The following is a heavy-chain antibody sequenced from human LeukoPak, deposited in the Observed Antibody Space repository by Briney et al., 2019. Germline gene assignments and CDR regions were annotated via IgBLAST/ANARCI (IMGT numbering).Heavy chain of an antibody. D-gene: IGHD5-12*01. CDR2: IWYDGSNK. CDR1: GFIFNSYG. V-gene: IGHV3-33*01. J-gene: IGHJ4*02. CDR3: ARRGYSGLPDY. Sequence: GGSLRLSCAASGFIFNSYGLHLVRQAPGKGLEWVAVIWYDGSNKYYADSVKGRFTISRDNSKNTLYLQMNSLRAEDTAVYYCARRGYSGLPDYWGQGTLVTVSS.